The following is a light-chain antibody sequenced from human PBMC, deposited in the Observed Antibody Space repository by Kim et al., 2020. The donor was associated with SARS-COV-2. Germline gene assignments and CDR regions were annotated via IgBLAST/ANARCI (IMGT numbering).Light chain of an antibody. V-gene: IGKV3-20*01. J-gene: IGKJ4*01. CDR2: GAS. CDR1: QSVSSSY. CDR3: QQYGTSPLT. Sequence: EIVLTQSPATLSLSPGERAALSCRASQSVSSSYLAWYQQKPGQAPRLLIYGASSRATGIPDRFSGSGSGTDFTLTITRLEPDDFAVYYCQQYGTSPLTFGGRTKLEIK.